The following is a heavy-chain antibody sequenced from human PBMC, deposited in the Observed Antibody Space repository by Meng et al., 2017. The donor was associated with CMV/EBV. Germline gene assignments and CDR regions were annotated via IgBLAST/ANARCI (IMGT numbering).Heavy chain of an antibody. Sequence: SETLSLTCTVSGGSIRSYYWSWIRQPPGKGLEWIGYIYYSGSTNYNPSLKSRVTISVDTSKNQFSLKLSSVTAADTAVYYCARVRISCSSTSCYRGGYYYGMDVWGQGTTVTVSS. CDR2: IYYSGST. J-gene: IGHJ6*02. V-gene: IGHV4-59*01. CDR1: GGSIRSYY. CDR3: ARVRISCSSTSCYRGGYYYGMDV. D-gene: IGHD2-2*02.